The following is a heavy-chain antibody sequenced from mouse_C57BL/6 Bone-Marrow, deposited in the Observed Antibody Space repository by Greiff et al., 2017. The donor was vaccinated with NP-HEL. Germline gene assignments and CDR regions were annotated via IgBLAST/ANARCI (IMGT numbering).Heavy chain of an antibody. J-gene: IGHJ2*01. CDR1: GFTFTDYY. CDR2: IRNKANGYTT. V-gene: IGHV7-3*01. CDR3: ASYMVREYYFDY. Sequence: EVQRVESGGGLVQPGGSLSLSCAASGFTFTDYYMSWVRQPPGKALEWLGFIRNKANGYTTEYSASVKGRFTISRDNSQSILYLQMNALRAEDSATYYCASYMVREYYFDYWGQGTTLTVSS. D-gene: IGHD2-2*01.